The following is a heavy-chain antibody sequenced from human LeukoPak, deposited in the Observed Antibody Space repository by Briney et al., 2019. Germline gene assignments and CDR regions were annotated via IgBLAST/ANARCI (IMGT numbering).Heavy chain of an antibody. V-gene: IGHV3-21*01. CDR3: ARDPGRSGGSCYSDY. CDR2: ISSSSDYI. CDR1: GFTFSSYT. Sequence: PGGSLRLSCAASGFTFSSYTMNWVRQAPGKGLEWVSSISSSSDYIYYADSVKGRFTISRDNAKNSLYLQMNSLRAEDTAVYYCARDPGRSGGSCYSDYWGQGTLVTVSS. D-gene: IGHD2-15*01. J-gene: IGHJ4*02.